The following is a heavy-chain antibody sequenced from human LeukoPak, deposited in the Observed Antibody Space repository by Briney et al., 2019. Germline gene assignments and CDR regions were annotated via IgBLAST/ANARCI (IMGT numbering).Heavy chain of an antibody. CDR2: IIPIFGTA. V-gene: IGHV1-69*01. D-gene: IGHD3-22*01. Sequence: SVKVSCKASGGTFISYAISWVRQAPGQGLEWMGGIIPIFGTANYAQKFQGRVTITADESTSTAYMELSSLRSDDTAVYYCARPLYYDSTGYHQYYFDHWGQGTLVTVSS. CDR1: GGTFISYA. CDR3: ARPLYYDSTGYHQYYFDH. J-gene: IGHJ4*02.